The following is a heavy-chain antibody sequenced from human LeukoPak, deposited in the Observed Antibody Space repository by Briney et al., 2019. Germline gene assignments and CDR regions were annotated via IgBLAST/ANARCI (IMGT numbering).Heavy chain of an antibody. CDR3: AREWFGAPFDP. Sequence: SETLSLTCTVSGGSISSGGYYWSWIRQHPGKGLEWIGYIYYSGSTYYNPSLKSRVTISVDTSKNQFSLKLSYVTAADTAVYYCAREWFGAPFDPWGQGTLVTVSS. D-gene: IGHD3-10*01. CDR2: IYYSGST. J-gene: IGHJ5*02. CDR1: GGSISSGGYY. V-gene: IGHV4-31*03.